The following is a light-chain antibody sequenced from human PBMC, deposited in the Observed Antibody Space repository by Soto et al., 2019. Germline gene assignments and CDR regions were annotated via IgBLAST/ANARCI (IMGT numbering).Light chain of an antibody. CDR3: LQNYDFPRT. CDR2: AAS. CDR1: QAIRND. J-gene: IGKJ1*01. Sequence: AIQMTQSPSPLSASVGDRVTITCRASQAIRNDLGWYQQKPGKAPKLLIYAASTLQSGVPSRFSGSGSGTDFTLTISSLQPEDFATYYCLQNYDFPRTFGQGTKVEIK. V-gene: IGKV1-6*01.